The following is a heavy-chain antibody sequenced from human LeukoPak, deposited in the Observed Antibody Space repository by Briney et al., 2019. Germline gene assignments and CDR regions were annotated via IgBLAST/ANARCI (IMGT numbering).Heavy chain of an antibody. CDR2: IYHSGST. CDR1: GYSISSGYY. J-gene: IGHJ6*03. CDR3: ARSKNYYYYYMDV. Sequence: PSETLSLTXAVSGYSISSGYYWGRIRQPPGKGLEWIGSIYHSGSTYYNPSLKSRVTISVDTSKNQFSLKLSSVTAADTAVYYCARSKNYYYYYMDVWGKGTTVTVSS. V-gene: IGHV4-38-2*01.